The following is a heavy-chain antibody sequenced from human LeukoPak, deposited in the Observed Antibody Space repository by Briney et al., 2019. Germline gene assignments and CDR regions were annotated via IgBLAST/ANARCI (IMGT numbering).Heavy chain of an antibody. J-gene: IGHJ4*02. CDR1: GFTFSTYA. V-gene: IGHV3-23*01. CDR3: AKESGSCYGNFDY. Sequence: GGSLRLSCAASGFTFSTYAMSWVRQAPGKGLEWVSAISGGGDSTSYADSVKGRFTISRDNSKNTLYLQMNSLRAEGPAIYYCAKESGSCYGNFDYWGQGTLVTVSS. CDR2: ISGGGDST. D-gene: IGHD1-26*01.